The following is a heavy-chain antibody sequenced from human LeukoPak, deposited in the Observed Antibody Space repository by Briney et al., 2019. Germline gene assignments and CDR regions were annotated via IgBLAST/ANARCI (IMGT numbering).Heavy chain of an antibody. CDR3: ATLTRYIWRRYGDDF. V-gene: IGHV3-15*01. J-gene: IGHJ4*02. Sequence: GGSLRLSCAASGFIFSNAWMSWVRQAPGKGLEWVGRIKSKSDGGTADYAAPVKGRFTISRDDSKSMLYLRMNSLKTEDTAMYYCATLTRYIWRRYGDDFWGQGTLVTVSS. CDR2: IKSKSDGGTA. CDR1: GFIFSNAW. D-gene: IGHD3-16*01.